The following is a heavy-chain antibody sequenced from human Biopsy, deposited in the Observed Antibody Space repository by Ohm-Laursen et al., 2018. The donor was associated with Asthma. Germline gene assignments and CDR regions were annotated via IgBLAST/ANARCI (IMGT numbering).Heavy chain of an antibody. Sequence: ASVKVSCKSLGGTFNTYVIGWVRQAPGQGLEWTGGINSVFGTTTYPQKFQDRVAITADDSTSTVYMELSSLRSEDTAVYYCARKAGSCISRTCYSLDFWGQGTLVTVSS. J-gene: IGHJ4*02. CDR1: GGTFNTYV. V-gene: IGHV1-69*13. CDR3: ARKAGSCISRTCYSLDF. D-gene: IGHD2-2*01. CDR2: INSVFGTT.